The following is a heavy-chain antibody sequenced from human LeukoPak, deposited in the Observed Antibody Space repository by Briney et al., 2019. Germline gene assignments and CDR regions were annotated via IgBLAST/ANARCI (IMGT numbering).Heavy chain of an antibody. V-gene: IGHV4-4*07. Sequence: SETLSLTCSVSGGSINSYYWSWLRHPAGKGLEWIGRTYSCGSPIYNRSLKSRVPMSVDTSKNQFSLKLTSVTAADTALYYCARGGKATVVTMWGQGSLVTVSS. CDR1: GGSINSYY. CDR2: TYSCGSP. D-gene: IGHD4-23*01. J-gene: IGHJ4*02. CDR3: ARGGKATVVTM.